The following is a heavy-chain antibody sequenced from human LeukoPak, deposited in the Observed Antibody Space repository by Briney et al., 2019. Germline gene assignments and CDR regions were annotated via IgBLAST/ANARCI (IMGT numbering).Heavy chain of an antibody. V-gene: IGHV1-46*01. D-gene: IGHD3-3*01. CDR3: AGSGLSLRFLEWPDAFDI. Sequence: ASVKVSCKASGYTFTSYYMHWVRQAPGQGLEWMGIINPSGGSTSYAQKFQGRVTMTRDTSTSTVYMELSSLRSEDTAVYYCAGSGLSLRFLEWPDAFDIWGQGTMVTVSS. CDR2: INPSGGST. CDR1: GYTFTSYY. J-gene: IGHJ3*02.